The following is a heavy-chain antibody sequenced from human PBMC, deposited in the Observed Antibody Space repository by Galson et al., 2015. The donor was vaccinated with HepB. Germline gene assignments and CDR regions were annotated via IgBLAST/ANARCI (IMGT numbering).Heavy chain of an antibody. CDR1: GGTFSNYG. J-gene: IGHJ4*02. Sequence: SVKVSCKASGGTFSNYGVSWVRQAPGQGLEWMGGIIPIFDTANYAQKFQGRVTITADKSTSTAYMELSSLRSEDTAVYYCARHSGNYWEMDYWGQGTLVTVPS. V-gene: IGHV1-69*06. D-gene: IGHD1-26*01. CDR3: ARHSGNYWEMDY. CDR2: IIPIFDTA.